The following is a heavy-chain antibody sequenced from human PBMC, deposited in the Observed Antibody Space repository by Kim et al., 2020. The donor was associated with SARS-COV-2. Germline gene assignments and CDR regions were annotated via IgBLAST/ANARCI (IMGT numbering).Heavy chain of an antibody. D-gene: IGHD2-2*01. V-gene: IGHV4-34*01. Sequence: PSLKSRVTISVDTSKNQFSLKLSSVTAADTAVYYCARVVVVVPARSAFDIWGQGTMVTVSS. J-gene: IGHJ3*02. CDR3: ARVVVVVPARSAFDI.